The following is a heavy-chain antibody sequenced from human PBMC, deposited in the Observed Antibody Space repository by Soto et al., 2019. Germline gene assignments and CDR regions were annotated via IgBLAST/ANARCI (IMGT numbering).Heavy chain of an antibody. CDR1: GYSFTSYW. Sequence: ESLKMSCEACGYSFTSYWIGWVRQIPGKVLDWMWIIYPCDSDTRYSPSFQGQVAMSVDKSISTAYLQWNSLKASDTAMYYCARHGGRLIAPAYWGQGTLVTVSS. J-gene: IGHJ4*02. CDR2: IYPCDSDT. D-gene: IGHD2-2*01. V-gene: IGHV5-51*01. CDR3: ARHGGRLIAPAY.